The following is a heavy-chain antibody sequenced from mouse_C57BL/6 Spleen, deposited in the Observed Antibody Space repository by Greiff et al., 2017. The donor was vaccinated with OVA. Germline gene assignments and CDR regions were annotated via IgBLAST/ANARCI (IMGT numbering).Heavy chain of an antibody. V-gene: IGHV14-4*01. D-gene: IGHD2-3*01. CDR3: TTTIYDGYYVDY. Sequence: VQLQQSGAELVRPGASVKLSCTASGFNIKDDYMHWVKQRPEQGLEWIGWLDPENGDTEYASKFQGKATITADTSSNTAYLQLSSLTSEDTAVYYCTTTIYDGYYVDYWGQGTSVTVSS. J-gene: IGHJ4*01. CDR1: GFNIKDDY. CDR2: LDPENGDT.